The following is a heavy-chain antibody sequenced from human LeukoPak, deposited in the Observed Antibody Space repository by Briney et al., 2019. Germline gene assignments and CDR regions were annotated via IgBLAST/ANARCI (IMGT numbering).Heavy chain of an antibody. D-gene: IGHD1-14*01. V-gene: IGHV5-51*01. CDR1: GYRFTSYW. CDR2: IYPGDSDT. J-gene: IGHJ3*02. Sequence: GESLKISCKSSGYRFTSYWIGWVRQMPGRGLEWMGIIYPGDSDTRYSPSFQGQVTISADKSISTAYLQWSSLKASDTAMYYCANTRFKNLFDAFDIWGQGTMVTVSS. CDR3: ANTRFKNLFDAFDI.